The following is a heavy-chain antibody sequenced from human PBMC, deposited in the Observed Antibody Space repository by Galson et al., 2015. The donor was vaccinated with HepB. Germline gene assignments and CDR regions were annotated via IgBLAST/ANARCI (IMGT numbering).Heavy chain of an antibody. J-gene: IGHJ6*02. D-gene: IGHD1-26*01. CDR2: IWYDGSNK. V-gene: IGHV3-33*08. CDR1: GFTFSSYG. CDR3: ARDGPELYYGMDV. Sequence: SLRLSCAASGFTFSSYGMHWVRQAPGKGLEWVAVIWYDGSNKYYADSVKGRFTISRDNSKNTLYLQMNSLRAEDTAVYYCARDGPELYYGMDVWGQGTTVTVSS.